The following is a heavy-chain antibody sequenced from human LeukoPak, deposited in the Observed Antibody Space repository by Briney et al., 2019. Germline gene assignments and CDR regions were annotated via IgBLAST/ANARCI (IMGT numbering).Heavy chain of an antibody. CDR2: IKQDGSEK. J-gene: IGHJ4*02. Sequence: GGSLRLSCAASGFTFSRYWMSWVRQAPGKGLELVANIKQDGSEKDFVDSVKGRFTISRDNAKNSLYLQMNSLRAEDTAVYYCARDCSSTSCYADYWGQGTLVTVSS. CDR3: ARDCSSTSCYADY. CDR1: GFTFSRYW. V-gene: IGHV3-7*01. D-gene: IGHD2-2*01.